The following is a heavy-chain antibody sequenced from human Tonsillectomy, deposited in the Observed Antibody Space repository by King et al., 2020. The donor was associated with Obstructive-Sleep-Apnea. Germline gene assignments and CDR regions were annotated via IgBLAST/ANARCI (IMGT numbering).Heavy chain of an antibody. CDR1: GYTFTSYD. Sequence: VQLVESGAEVKKPGASVKVSCKASGYTFTSYDINWVRQATGRGLEWRAWMSPSSGSTAHAQKFQGRVTMTRSASNSTAYMDLSSLQSEDTAVYYCARSKGPGAFYIWGQGTMVIVSS. CDR2: MSPSSGST. CDR3: ARSKGPGAFYI. V-gene: IGHV1-8*01. J-gene: IGHJ3*02.